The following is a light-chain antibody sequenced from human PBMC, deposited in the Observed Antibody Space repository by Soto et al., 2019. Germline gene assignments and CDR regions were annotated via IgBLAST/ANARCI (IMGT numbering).Light chain of an antibody. J-gene: IGKJ1*01. CDR2: DAS. CDR3: QQYNSYWA. Sequence: EIHMTLSPSSLSASFGDSVTITFRASQGISTYLGWYHQKPGKAPKLLIYDASTLQSGVPSRYSGSGSGTEFTLTISNLQPDDFATYYCQQYNSYWAFGEGAKVDI. V-gene: IGKV1-16*01. CDR1: QGISTY.